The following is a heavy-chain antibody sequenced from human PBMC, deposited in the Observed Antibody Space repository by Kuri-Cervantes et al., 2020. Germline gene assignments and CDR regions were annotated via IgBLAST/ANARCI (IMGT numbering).Heavy chain of an antibody. V-gene: IGHV3-13*01. CDR1: GFTFSSYD. CDR2: IGTAGDT. Sequence: GESLKISCAASGFTFSSYDMHWVRQATGKGLEWVSAIGTAGDTYYPGSVKGRFTISRENSRNTLYLQMNSLRAEDTAIYYCAKSDRDITGTTDYWGQGTLVTVSS. J-gene: IGHJ4*02. D-gene: IGHD1-20*01. CDR3: AKSDRDITGTTDY.